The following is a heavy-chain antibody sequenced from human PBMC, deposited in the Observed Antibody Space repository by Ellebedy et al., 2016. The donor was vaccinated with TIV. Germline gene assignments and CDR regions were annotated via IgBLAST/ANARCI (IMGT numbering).Heavy chain of an antibody. J-gene: IGHJ6*03. CDR2: IIPIFGTA. CDR3: ARYADDSNSDYYYYYMDV. CDR1: GGTFSSYA. D-gene: IGHD4-11*01. Sequence: ASVKVSCXASGGTFSSYAISWVRQAPGQGLEWMGGIIPIFGTANYAQKFQGRVTITADESTSTAYMELSSLRSEDTAVYYCARYADDSNSDYYYYYMDVWGKGTTVTVSS. V-gene: IGHV1-69*13.